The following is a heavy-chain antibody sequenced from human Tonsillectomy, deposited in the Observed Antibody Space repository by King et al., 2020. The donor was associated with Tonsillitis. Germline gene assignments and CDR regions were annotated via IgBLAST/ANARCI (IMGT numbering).Heavy chain of an antibody. CDR2: IRQDGSES. CDR1: GFNFSNYW. Sequence: VQLVESGGGLVQPGGSLRLSCAASGFNFSNYWMSWVRQAPGKGLEWVANIRQDGSESFYVDSVKGRFTLSRDNAKNSLYLQMNSLRAEDTAVYYCTTLWSGYFDYWGQGTLVTVSS. J-gene: IGHJ4*02. D-gene: IGHD3-3*01. CDR3: TTLWSGYFDY. V-gene: IGHV3-7*01.